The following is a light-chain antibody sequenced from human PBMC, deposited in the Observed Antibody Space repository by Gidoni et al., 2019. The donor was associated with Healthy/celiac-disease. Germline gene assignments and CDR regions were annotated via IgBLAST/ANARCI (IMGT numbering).Light chain of an antibody. Sequence: EIVLTQSPATLSLSPGERATLSCRASQSVSSSLAWYQQKPGQAPRRLIYDASNRATGIPARFSGSGSGTDFTLTISSLEPEDFAVYYCQQRSNWPPLTFGGXTKVEIK. J-gene: IGKJ4*01. CDR1: QSVSSS. CDR3: QQRSNWPPLT. V-gene: IGKV3-11*01. CDR2: DAS.